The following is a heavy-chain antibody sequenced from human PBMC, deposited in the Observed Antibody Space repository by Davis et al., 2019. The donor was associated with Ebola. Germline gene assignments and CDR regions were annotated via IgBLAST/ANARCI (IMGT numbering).Heavy chain of an antibody. CDR3: ARALRDGYAQGD. J-gene: IGHJ4*02. Sequence: ASVKVSCKASGYTFTSYDINWVRQATGQGLEWMGWMNPNSGNTGYAQKFQGRVTMTRNTSISTAYMELSSLRSEGTAVYYCARALRDGYAQGDWGQGTLVTVSS. D-gene: IGHD5-24*01. V-gene: IGHV1-8*01. CDR2: MNPNSGNT. CDR1: GYTFTSYD.